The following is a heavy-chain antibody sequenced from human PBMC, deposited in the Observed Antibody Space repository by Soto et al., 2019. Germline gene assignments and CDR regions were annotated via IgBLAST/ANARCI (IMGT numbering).Heavy chain of an antibody. D-gene: IGHD3-9*01. Sequence: EVPLVESGGGLVQPGGSLRLSCAASGFTVSSNYMSWVRQAPGKGLEWVSVIYSGGSTYYADSVKGRFTISRDNSRNTLYLQMNSLRAEDTAVYYCAREYKEITIFPDSPYYGMDVWGQGTTVTVSS. CDR3: AREYKEITIFPDSPYYGMDV. V-gene: IGHV3-66*01. CDR2: IYSGGST. CDR1: GFTVSSNY. J-gene: IGHJ6*02.